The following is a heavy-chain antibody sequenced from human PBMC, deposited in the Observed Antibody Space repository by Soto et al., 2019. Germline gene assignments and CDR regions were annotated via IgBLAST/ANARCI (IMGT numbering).Heavy chain of an antibody. J-gene: IGHJ4*02. Sequence: GGSLRLSCAASGFTFSSYSMNWVRQAPGKGLEWVSYISSSSNTIYYADSVKGRFTISRDNAKNSLFLQMNSLRAEDTAFYYCARDNEMRYFDYWGQGTLVTVSS. CDR2: ISSSSNTI. D-gene: IGHD2-8*01. CDR1: GFTFSSYS. CDR3: ARDNEMRYFDY. V-gene: IGHV3-48*01.